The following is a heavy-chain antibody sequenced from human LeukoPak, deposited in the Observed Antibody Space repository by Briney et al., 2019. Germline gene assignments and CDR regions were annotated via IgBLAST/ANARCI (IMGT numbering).Heavy chain of an antibody. CDR2: IYWDDDK. CDR1: GFSLSTSGVG. J-gene: IGHJ4*02. V-gene: IGHV2-5*02. Sequence: ESGPTLVKPTQTLTLTCTFSGFSLSTSGVGVGWIRQPPGKALEWLALIYWDDDKRYSPSLRSRLTVTKDTSKNQVVLTMTNMDPVDTATYYCAHSSYYYDSSGYFYWGQGTLVTVSS. CDR3: AHSSYYYDSSGYFY. D-gene: IGHD3-22*01.